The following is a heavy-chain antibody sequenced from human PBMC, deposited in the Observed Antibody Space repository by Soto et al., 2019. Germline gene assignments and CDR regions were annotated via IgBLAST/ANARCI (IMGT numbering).Heavy chain of an antibody. CDR3: AKDPREVVVGYDGFDI. Sequence: GGSLRLSCAGSGFTFSSYAMSWVRQAPGKGLEWVSGISGSGGSTYYTDSVKGRFTISRDNSKNTLYLQMNNLRAEDTAVYYCAKDPREVVVGYDGFDIWGQGTMVTVSS. CDR2: ISGSGGST. D-gene: IGHD2-15*01. J-gene: IGHJ3*02. V-gene: IGHV3-23*01. CDR1: GFTFSSYA.